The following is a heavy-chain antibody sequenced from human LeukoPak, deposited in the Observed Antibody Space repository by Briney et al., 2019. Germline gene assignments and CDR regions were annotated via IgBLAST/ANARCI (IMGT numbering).Heavy chain of an antibody. V-gene: IGHV4-59*01. J-gene: IGHJ5*02. D-gene: IGHD1-26*01. CDR1: GGSMGNYY. CDR2: IYYSGST. Sequence: KPSETLSLTCSVSGGSMGNYYWSWIRQPPGKGLEWIGYIYYSGSTNYNPSLKSRVTISVDTSKNQFSLKLSSVTAADTAVYYCARDEGGGSYQFDPWGQGTLVTVSS. CDR3: ARDEGGGSYQFDP.